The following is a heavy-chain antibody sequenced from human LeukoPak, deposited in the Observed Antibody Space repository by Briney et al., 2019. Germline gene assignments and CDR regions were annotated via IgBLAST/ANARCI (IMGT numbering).Heavy chain of an antibody. V-gene: IGHV4-4*02. D-gene: IGHD3/OR15-3a*01. CDR1: GGSISNTYW. CDR3: ARSYWTGYHHLDF. CDR2: IYHSGST. Sequence: SGTLSLTCVVSGGSISNTYWWTWVRQPPGKGLEWIGEIYHSGSTNYNPSLKSRLTISVDKSKNQFSLKLSSVTAADTAVYFCARSYWTGYHHLDFWGQGTLVTVSS. J-gene: IGHJ4*02.